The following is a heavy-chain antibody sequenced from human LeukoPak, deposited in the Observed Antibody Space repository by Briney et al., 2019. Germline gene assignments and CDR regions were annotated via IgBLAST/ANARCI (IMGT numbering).Heavy chain of an antibody. D-gene: IGHD5-12*01. J-gene: IGHJ4*02. V-gene: IGHV3-53*01. CDR3: ARDSDSGYGPFAS. CDR2: IHSGGTT. Sequence: GGSLRLSCAASGFTVSNNYMSWVRQAPGKGLEWISVIHSGGTTNYADSVQGRFTISRDNSKTTVYLHMNSLRAEDTAVYYCARDSDSGYGPFASWGQGTLVTVSS. CDR1: GFTVSNNY.